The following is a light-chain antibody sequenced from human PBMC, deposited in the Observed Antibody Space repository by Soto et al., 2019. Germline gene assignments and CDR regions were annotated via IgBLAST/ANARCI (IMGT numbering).Light chain of an antibody. CDR1: QSVSTN. J-gene: IGKJ1*01. CDR2: GAS. Sequence: EIVMTQSPATLSVSPGERATLSCRASQSVSTNLAWYQQKPGQAPRLLIFGASTRATDVPARFSGSGSGTEFTLTISSLQSEDFAVYSCLQHNSWPRTFGQGTRLEV. V-gene: IGKV3-15*01. CDR3: LQHNSWPRT.